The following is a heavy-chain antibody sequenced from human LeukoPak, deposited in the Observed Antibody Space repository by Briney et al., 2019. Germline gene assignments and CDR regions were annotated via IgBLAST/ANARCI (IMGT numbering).Heavy chain of an antibody. CDR3: ARGGRQSSKAPTD. CDR1: GFTFSSYA. J-gene: IGHJ4*02. Sequence: PGRSLRLSCAASGFTFSSYAMHWVRQAPGKGLEWVAVISYDGSNKYYADSVKGRFTISRDNAKNSLYLQMNSLRAEDTAVYYCARGGRQSSKAPTDWGQGTLVTVSS. V-gene: IGHV3-30-3*01. CDR2: ISYDGSNK. D-gene: IGHD6-13*01.